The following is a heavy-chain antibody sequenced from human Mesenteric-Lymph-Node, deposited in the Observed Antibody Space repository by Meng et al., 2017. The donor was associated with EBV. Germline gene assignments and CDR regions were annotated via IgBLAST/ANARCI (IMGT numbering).Heavy chain of an antibody. CDR2: IYYSEST. D-gene: IGHD5-12*01. V-gene: IGHV4-30-4*01. CDR1: MSSNSSGCYY. CDR3: ARGLEVATMSY. J-gene: IGHJ4*02. Sequence: KPLPTRSPTFAVSMSSNSSGCYYWSWTRQPPGKGLGWIGYIYYSESTYYTPSLKSRVTISVDTSKNQFSLKLSXXXXXDTXXYYCARGLEVATMSYWGQGTLVTVSS.